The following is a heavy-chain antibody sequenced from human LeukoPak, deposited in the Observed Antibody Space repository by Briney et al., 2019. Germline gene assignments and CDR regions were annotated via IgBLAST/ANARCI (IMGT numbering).Heavy chain of an antibody. CDR3: ARDFMVRGVTTPDY. Sequence: ASVNVSCKASGDMFNGYYLHWVRQAPGQGLEWMGWINPNSGGTNYARKFQGRVSMTRDTSISTAYLEMNILRYDDTAVYYCARDFMVRGVTTPDYWGQGTLVTVSS. CDR2: INPNSGGT. D-gene: IGHD3-10*01. V-gene: IGHV1-2*02. J-gene: IGHJ4*02. CDR1: GDMFNGYY.